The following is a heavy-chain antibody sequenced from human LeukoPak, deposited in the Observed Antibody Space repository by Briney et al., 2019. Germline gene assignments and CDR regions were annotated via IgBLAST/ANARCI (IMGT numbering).Heavy chain of an antibody. CDR2: IYDIGNT. CDR1: GFTVSSNY. CDR3: ARGGMRRPYDC. Sequence: PGGSLRLSCAVSGFTVSSNYMSWVRQAPGKGLEWVSVIYDIGNTYYADSVKGRFTISRDTSKNTVYLQMNSLRAEDTAAYYCARGGMRRPYDCWGQGALVTVSS. D-gene: IGHD1-14*01. J-gene: IGHJ4*02. V-gene: IGHV3-53*01.